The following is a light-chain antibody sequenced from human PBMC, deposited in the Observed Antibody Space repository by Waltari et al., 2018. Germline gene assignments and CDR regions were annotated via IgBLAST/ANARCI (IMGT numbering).Light chain of an antibody. CDR2: VNSDGSH. CDR3: QTGGHGTWV. V-gene: IGLV4-69*01. CDR1: SGHSSNV. J-gene: IGLJ3*02. Sequence: QLVLTQSPSASASLGASVNLTCTLSSGHSSNVIAWLHQQPEKGPRYLIKVNSDGSHSKGDEIPDRFSGSTSGAERYLTISSVQPEDEADYYCQTGGHGTWVFGGGTKLTVL.